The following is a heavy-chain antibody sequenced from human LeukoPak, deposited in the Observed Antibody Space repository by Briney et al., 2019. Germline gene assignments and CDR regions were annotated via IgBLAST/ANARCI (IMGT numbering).Heavy chain of an antibody. CDR1: GQSLSELS. CDR3: VAAYDGSAPFNDDVFNL. CDR2: FDPEDVEI. V-gene: IGHV1-24*01. D-gene: IGHD3-22*01. J-gene: IGHJ3*01. Sequence: ASVKVSCKVSGQSLSELSIHWVRQALGKGPEWMGGFDPEDVEISYAQKVQGGVTMTEDTSTDTAYMEMSSLRSEDTALYYCVAAYDGSAPFNDDVFNLWGQGTMVIVSS.